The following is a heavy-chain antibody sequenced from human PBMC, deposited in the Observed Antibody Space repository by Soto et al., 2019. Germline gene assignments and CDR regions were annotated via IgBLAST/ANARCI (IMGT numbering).Heavy chain of an antibody. D-gene: IGHD3-10*01. V-gene: IGHV3-30*18. CDR3: AKDQPFYGSGNIPSYFDY. J-gene: IGHJ4*02. CDR2: ISYDGSNK. Sequence: GGSLRLSCSASGFTFSSYGMHWVRQAPGKGLEWVAVISYDGSNKYYADSVKGRFTISRDNSKNTLYLQMNSLRAEDTAVYYCAKDQPFYGSGNIPSYFDYWGQGTLVTVSS. CDR1: GFTFSSYG.